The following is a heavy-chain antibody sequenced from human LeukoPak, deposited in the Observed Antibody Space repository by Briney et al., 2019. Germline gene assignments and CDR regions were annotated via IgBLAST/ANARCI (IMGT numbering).Heavy chain of an antibody. CDR2: IYYSGST. CDR3: ARGRGYCSSTSCYYYYYGMDV. CDR1: GGSISSSSYY. D-gene: IGHD2-2*01. V-gene: IGHV4-39*01. Sequence: SETLSLTCTVSGGSISSSSYYWGWIRQPPGKGLEWIGSIYYSGSTYYNPSLKSRVTISVDTSKNQFSLKLSSVTAADTAVYYCARGRGYCSSTSCYYYYYGMDVWGKGTTVTVSS. J-gene: IGHJ6*04.